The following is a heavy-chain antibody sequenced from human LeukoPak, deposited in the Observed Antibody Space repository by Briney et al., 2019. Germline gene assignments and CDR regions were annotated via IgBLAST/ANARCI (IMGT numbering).Heavy chain of an antibody. V-gene: IGHV4-4*07. D-gene: IGHD2-2*01. CDR3: AREIWGYCSSTSCYHYYYYYYMDV. CDR2: IYTSGST. Sequence: PSETLSLTCTVSGGSISSYYWSWIRQPAGKGLEWIGRIYTSGSTNYNPSLKSRVTMSVDTSKNQFSLKLSSVTAADTAVYYCAREIWGYCSSTSCYHYYYYYYMDVWGKGTTVTVSS. J-gene: IGHJ6*03. CDR1: GGSISSYY.